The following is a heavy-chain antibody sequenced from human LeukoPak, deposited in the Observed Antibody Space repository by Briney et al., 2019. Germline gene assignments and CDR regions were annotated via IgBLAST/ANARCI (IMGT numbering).Heavy chain of an antibody. J-gene: IGHJ4*02. CDR2: IYSSGST. CDR3: ARHDDNSWYFFDI. Sequence: SETLSLTCTVFGDSIGSSPYYWGWIRQSPGKGLEWIGSIYSSGSTYYNPSLKSRVTISLDTSKNQFSLRLGSATAADTAIYYCARHDDNSWYFFDIWGQGTLVTVSS. D-gene: IGHD6-13*01. V-gene: IGHV4-39*01. CDR1: GDSIGSSPYY.